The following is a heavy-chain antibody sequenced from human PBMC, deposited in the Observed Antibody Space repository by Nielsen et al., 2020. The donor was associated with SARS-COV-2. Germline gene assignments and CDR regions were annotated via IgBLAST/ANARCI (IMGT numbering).Heavy chain of an antibody. CDR2: ISDSGIYT. D-gene: IGHD3-10*01. Sequence: GESLKISCAASGFTFGSYALNWVHQAPGKGLEWVSGISDSGIYTYYADSVKGRFTISRDNSMSTLYLQMNSLRAEDTAFYYCARQGGGGSGSSVFWGQGALVTVSS. V-gene: IGHV3-23*01. CDR3: ARQGGGGSGSSVF. J-gene: IGHJ4*02. CDR1: GFTFGSYA.